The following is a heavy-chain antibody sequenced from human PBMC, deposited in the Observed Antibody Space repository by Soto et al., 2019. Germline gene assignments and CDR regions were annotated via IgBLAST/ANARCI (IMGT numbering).Heavy chain of an antibody. J-gene: IGHJ4*02. Sequence: ASVKVSCTASGDTFTSYDINWVRQATGQGLEWMGWMNPNSGNTGYAQKFQGRVTMTRNTSISTAYMELSSLRSEDTAVYYCARATWLRYFDWLLSSGYYFDYWGQGTLVTVSS. D-gene: IGHD3-9*01. V-gene: IGHV1-8*01. CDR3: ARATWLRYFDWLLSSGYYFDY. CDR1: GDTFTSYD. CDR2: MNPNSGNT.